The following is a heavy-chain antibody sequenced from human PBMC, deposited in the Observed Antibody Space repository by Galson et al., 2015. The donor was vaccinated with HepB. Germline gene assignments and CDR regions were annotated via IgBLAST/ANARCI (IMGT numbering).Heavy chain of an antibody. D-gene: IGHD1-26*01. CDR2: IIPIFGTA. V-gene: IGHV1-69*13. Sequence: SVKVSCKASGGTFSSYAISWVRQAPGQGLEWMGGIIPIFGTANYAQKFQGRVTITADESTSTAYMELSSLRSEDTAVYYCAVRGGIVGSKDLFPYAFDIWGQGTMVTVSS. J-gene: IGHJ3*02. CDR1: GGTFSSYA. CDR3: AVRGGIVGSKDLFPYAFDI.